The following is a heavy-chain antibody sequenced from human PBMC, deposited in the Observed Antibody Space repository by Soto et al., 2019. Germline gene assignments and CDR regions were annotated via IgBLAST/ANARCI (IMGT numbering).Heavy chain of an antibody. CDR3: ARGVEGWYQGRYYYGMDV. Sequence: QVQLQESGPGLVKPSETLSLTCTVSGGSVSSGSYYWSWIRQPPGKGLEWIGYIYYSGSTTYNPPLKSRVPISVDTSKNQFSLKLSSVTAADTAVYYCARGVEGWYQGRYYYGMDVWGQGTTVTVSS. D-gene: IGHD6-19*01. CDR2: IYYSGST. J-gene: IGHJ6*02. CDR1: GGSVSSGSYY. V-gene: IGHV4-61*01.